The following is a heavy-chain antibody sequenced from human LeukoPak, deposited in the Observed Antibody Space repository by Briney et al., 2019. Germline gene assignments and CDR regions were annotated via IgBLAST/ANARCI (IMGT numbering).Heavy chain of an antibody. D-gene: IGHD3-3*01. CDR3: SKENASGFDY. J-gene: IGHJ4*02. V-gene: IGHV3-9*03. CDR1: GFTFSSYW. CDR2: ISWNSGSI. Sequence: GGSLRLSCAASGFTFSSYWMLWVRQAPGKGLEWVSGISWNSGSIGYADSVKGRFTISRDNAKNSLYLQMNSLRAEDMALYYCSKENASGFDYWGQGTLVTVSS.